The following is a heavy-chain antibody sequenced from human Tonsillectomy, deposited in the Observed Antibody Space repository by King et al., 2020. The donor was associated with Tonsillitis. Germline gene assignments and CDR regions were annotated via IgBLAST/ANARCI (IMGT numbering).Heavy chain of an antibody. CDR2: INPSGGST. CDR1: GYTFTSYY. J-gene: IGHJ4*02. CDR3: TSVDTMTLVRGLPWVL. Sequence: VQLVESGAEVKKPGASVKVSCTSSGYTFTSYYMNWVRQAPGQGLEWMGIINPSGGSTTYAQKFQGRVTMTSDTSTSTVYMELSSLRSEDTAVYYCTSVDTMTLVRGLPWVLWGEGTLVTVSS. V-gene: IGHV1-46*03. D-gene: IGHD3-10*01.